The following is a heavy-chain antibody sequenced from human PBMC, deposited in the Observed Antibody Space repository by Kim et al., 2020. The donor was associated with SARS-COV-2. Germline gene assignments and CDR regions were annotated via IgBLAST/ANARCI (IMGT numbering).Heavy chain of an antibody. CDR1: GGSISSSSFY. J-gene: IGHJ4*01. V-gene: IGHV4-39*01. Sequence: SETLSLTCTVSGGSISSSSFYWGWIRQPPGKGLEWIGSIYYSGSTYYNPSLKSRVTISVDTSKNQFSLKLSSVTAADTAVYYCARLAYYDSSGYSSHFD. CDR2: IYYSGST. CDR3: ARLAYYDSSGYSSHFD. D-gene: IGHD3-22*01.